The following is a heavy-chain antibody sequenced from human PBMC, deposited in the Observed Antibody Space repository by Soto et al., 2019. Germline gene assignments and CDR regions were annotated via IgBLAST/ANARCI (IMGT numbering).Heavy chain of an antibody. Sequence: GRSMRLSCAASGFTLSSYGMHWVRKAPGKGLEWVAVISYDGSNKYYADSVKGRFTISRDNSKNTLYLQMNSLRAEDTAVYYWASANYVESAGSAPQGIDYWGQGTLVTVSS. D-gene: IGHD3-16*01. J-gene: IGHJ4*02. CDR2: ISYDGSNK. CDR3: ASANYVESAGSAPQGIDY. V-gene: IGHV3-30*03. CDR1: GFTLSSYG.